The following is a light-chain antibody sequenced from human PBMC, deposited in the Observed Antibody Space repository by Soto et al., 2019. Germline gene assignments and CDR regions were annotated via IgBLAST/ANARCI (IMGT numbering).Light chain of an antibody. J-gene: IGKJ5*01. V-gene: IGKV3-15*01. Sequence: EIVVTQSPATLSASPGERATLSCRATETVSTNLAWFQRKAGQPPRLLIYGSSTRATGVPDRFSGSGSGTEFALIISSLQSEDVAVYYCQQYSNWPPAITFGQGTRLEIK. CDR2: GSS. CDR3: QQYSNWPPAIT. CDR1: ETVSTN.